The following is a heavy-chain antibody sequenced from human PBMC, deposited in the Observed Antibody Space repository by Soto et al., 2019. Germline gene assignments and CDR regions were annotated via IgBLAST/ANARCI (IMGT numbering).Heavy chain of an antibody. J-gene: IGHJ5*02. Sequence: QVQLVQSGAEVKKPGASVKVSCKASGYTFTSYAMHWVRQAPGQRLEWMGWINDGNGNTKYSQKFQGRVTITRDTSASTAYMELSSLRSEDTAVYYCARDASGWTNNWFDPWGQGTLVTVSS. V-gene: IGHV1-3*01. CDR3: ARDASGWTNNWFDP. D-gene: IGHD6-19*01. CDR1: GYTFTSYA. CDR2: INDGNGNT.